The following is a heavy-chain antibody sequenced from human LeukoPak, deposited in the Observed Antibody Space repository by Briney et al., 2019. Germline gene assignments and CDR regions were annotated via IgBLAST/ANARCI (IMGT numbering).Heavy chain of an antibody. CDR3: ARFGDDSSGYYFHGRGDY. D-gene: IGHD3-22*01. Sequence: SETLSLTCTVSGGSISSSSYYWVWIRQPPGKGLEWIGSIYYSGTTYYNPSLKSRVTILVDTSKNQFSLKLSSVTAADTAVYYCARFGDDSSGYYFHGRGDYWGQGTLVTVSS. J-gene: IGHJ4*02. CDR1: GGSISSSSYY. V-gene: IGHV4-39*07. CDR2: IYYSGTT.